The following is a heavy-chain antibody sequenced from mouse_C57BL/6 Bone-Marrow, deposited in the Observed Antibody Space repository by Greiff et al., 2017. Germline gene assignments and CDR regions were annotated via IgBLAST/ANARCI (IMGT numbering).Heavy chain of an antibody. CDR3: ARSGRLLRYYYAMDY. J-gene: IGHJ4*01. V-gene: IGHV1-50*01. CDR2: IDPSDSYT. D-gene: IGHD1-1*01. CDR1: GYTFTSYW. Sequence: QVQLQQSGAELVKPGASVKLSCKASGYTFTSYWMQWVKQRPGQGLEWIGEIDPSDSYTNYNQKFKGKATLTVDTSACTAYMPLSSLTSEDSAVYYCARSGRLLRYYYAMDYWGQGTSVTVSS.